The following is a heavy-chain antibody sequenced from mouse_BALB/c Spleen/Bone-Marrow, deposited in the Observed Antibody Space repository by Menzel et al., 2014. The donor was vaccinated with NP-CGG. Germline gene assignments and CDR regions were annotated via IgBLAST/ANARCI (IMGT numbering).Heavy chain of an antibody. CDR3: AAYYGSSYWAMDY. J-gene: IGHJ4*01. D-gene: IGHD1-1*01. CDR2: IYPGDGDT. CDR1: GYTFTSYW. V-gene: IGHV1-87*01. Sequence: QVQLKHSGAELARPGASVNLSCKASGYTFTSYWMQWVKQRPGQGLEWIGAIYPGDGDTRYTQKFKGKATLTADKSSSTAYMQLSSLASEDSAVYYCAAYYGSSYWAMDYWGQGTSVTVSS.